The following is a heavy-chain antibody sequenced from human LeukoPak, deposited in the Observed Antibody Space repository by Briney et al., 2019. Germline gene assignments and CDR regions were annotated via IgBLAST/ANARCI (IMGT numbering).Heavy chain of an antibody. CDR3: ARVTEKQYLPFDS. V-gene: IGHV6-1*01. CDR1: GDSVSSNSAA. CDR2: TYYRSRWYN. J-gene: IGHJ4*02. Sequence: SQTLSLTCAISGDSVSSNSAAWTWISQSPSRGLEWLGRTYYRSRWYNEYALSVKSRISINPDTSKNQFSLQLNSVTPEDTAVYYCARVTEKQYLPFDSWGQGTLVTVSS. D-gene: IGHD6-19*01.